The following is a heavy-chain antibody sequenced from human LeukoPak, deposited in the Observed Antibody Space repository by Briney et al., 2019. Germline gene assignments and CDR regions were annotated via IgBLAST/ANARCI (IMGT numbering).Heavy chain of an antibody. CDR3: ARGPAKYYDFWSGPYYYYYMDV. V-gene: IGHV4-59*01. CDR2: IYYSGST. D-gene: IGHD3-3*01. Sequence: SETLSLTCTVSGGSISSYYWSWTRQPPGKGLEWIGDIYYSGSTNYNPSLKSRVTISVDTSKNQFSLKLSSVTAADTAVYYCARGPAKYYDFWSGPYYYYYMDVWGKGTTVTVSS. CDR1: GGSISSYY. J-gene: IGHJ6*03.